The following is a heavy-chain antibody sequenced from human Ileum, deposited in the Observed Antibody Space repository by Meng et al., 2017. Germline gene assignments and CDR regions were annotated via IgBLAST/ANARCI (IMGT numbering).Heavy chain of an antibody. D-gene: IGHD2-2*01. J-gene: IGHJ4*02. CDR3: VRVAASSSSISPYGY. CDR1: GLTFNNYW. Sequence: GGSLRLSCAASGLTFNNYWMHWVRQAPGKGLVWVSRINSDGPSTNYADSVKGRFTISRDNSKRTVSLQMNNLRVEDTAVYYCVRVAASSSSISPYGYWGQGTLVTVSS. V-gene: IGHV3-74*01. CDR2: INSDGPST.